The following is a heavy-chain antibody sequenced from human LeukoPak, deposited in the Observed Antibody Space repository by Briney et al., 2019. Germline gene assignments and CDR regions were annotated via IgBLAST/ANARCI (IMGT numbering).Heavy chain of an antibody. CDR3: ARTRYRGNWFDP. D-gene: IGHD1-14*01. Sequence: SETLSLTCTVSGGSISSYYWSWIRQPAGKGLEWIGRIYTSGSTNYNPSLKSRVIMSVDTSKNQFSLKLSSVTAADTAVYYCARTRYRGNWFDPWGQGTLVTVSP. J-gene: IGHJ5*02. V-gene: IGHV4-4*07. CDR2: IYTSGST. CDR1: GGSISSYY.